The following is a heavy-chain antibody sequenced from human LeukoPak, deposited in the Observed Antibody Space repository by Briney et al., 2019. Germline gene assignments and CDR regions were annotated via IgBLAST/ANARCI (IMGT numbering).Heavy chain of an antibody. CDR1: GGSISSSNYY. V-gene: IGHV4-39*01. CDR2: TYYSGIP. Sequence: SETLSLTCTVSGGSISSSNYYWGWIRQPPGKGLEWIGSTYYSGIPYYNPSLKSRVTISVDTSNNQFSLKLSSVTAADTAMYYCARLLIYCSSTSCHFDYWGQGTLVTVSS. J-gene: IGHJ4*02. CDR3: ARLLIYCSSTSCHFDY. D-gene: IGHD2-2*01.